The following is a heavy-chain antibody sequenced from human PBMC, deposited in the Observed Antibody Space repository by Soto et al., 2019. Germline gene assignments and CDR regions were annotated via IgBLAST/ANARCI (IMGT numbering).Heavy chain of an antibody. Sequence: EVQLLESGGGLVQPGGSLRLSCAASGFTFSSYAMSWVRQAPGKGLEWVSAISGSGGSTYYADSVKGRFTISRDNSKNTLYLQMNSLRAEDTAVYYCATSGYSYGYTYYYYGMDVWGQGTTVTVSS. D-gene: IGHD5-18*01. CDR1: GFTFSSYA. J-gene: IGHJ6*02. V-gene: IGHV3-23*01. CDR2: ISGSGGST. CDR3: ATSGYSYGYTYYYYGMDV.